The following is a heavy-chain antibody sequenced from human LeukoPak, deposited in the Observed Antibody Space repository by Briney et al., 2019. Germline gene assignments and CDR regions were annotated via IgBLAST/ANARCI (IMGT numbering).Heavy chain of an antibody. CDR3: ARGGGNYDFWSGYLLENAFDI. D-gene: IGHD3-3*01. J-gene: IGHJ3*02. CDR1: GYTFTGYY. CDR2: INPNSGGT. V-gene: IGHV1-2*02. Sequence: ASVKVSCKASGYTFTGYYMHWVRQAPGQGLEWMGWINPNSGGTNYAQKFQGRVTMTRDTSISTAYMELSRLRSDDTAVYYCARGGGNYDFWSGYLLENAFDIWGQGTMVTVSS.